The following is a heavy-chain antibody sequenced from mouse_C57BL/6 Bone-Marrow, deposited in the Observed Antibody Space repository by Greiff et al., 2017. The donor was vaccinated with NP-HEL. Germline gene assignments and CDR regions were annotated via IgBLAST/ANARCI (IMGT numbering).Heavy chain of an antibody. CDR3: ARDDSNYSFAY. J-gene: IGHJ3*01. CDR1: GFTFTDYY. Sequence: EGMLVESEGGLVQPGSSMKLSCTASGFTFTDYYMAWVRQVPEKGLEWVANINYDGSSTYYLDSLKSRFIISRDNAKNILYLQMSSLKSEDTATYYCARDDSNYSFAYWGQGTLVTVSA. D-gene: IGHD2-5*01. CDR2: INYDGSST. V-gene: IGHV5-16*01.